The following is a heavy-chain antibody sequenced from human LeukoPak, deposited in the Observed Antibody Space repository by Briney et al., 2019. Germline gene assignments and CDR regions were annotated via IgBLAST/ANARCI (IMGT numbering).Heavy chain of an antibody. CDR2: ISSSGSTL. V-gene: IGHV3-48*03. CDR1: GFTFSNYE. CDR3: ARYGQQLVSDY. D-gene: IGHD6-13*01. Sequence: GGSLRLSCAASGFTFSNYEMYWVRQAPGKGLEWLSYISSSGSTLYYADSVKGRFTISRDNAKSLLYLQMNSLRAEDTAVYYCARYGQQLVSDYWGQGTLLTVSS. J-gene: IGHJ4*02.